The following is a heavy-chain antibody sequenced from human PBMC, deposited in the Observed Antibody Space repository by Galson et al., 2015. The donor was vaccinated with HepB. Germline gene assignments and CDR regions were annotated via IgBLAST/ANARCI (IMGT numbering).Heavy chain of an antibody. Sequence: SVKVSCKASGYTFTSYGISWVRQAPGQGLEWMGWISAYNGNTNYAQKLQGRVTMTTDTSTSTAYMELRSLRSDDTAVYYCARAYARYYYDSSGYLDYWGQGTLVTVSS. CDR3: ARAYARYYYDSSGYLDY. V-gene: IGHV1-18*04. J-gene: IGHJ4*02. D-gene: IGHD3-22*01. CDR2: ISAYNGNT. CDR1: GYTFTSYG.